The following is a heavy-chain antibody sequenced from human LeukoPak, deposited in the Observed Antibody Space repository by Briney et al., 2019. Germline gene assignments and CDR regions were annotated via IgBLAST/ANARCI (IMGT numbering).Heavy chain of an antibody. D-gene: IGHD6-19*01. CDR2: IYYSGST. CDR1: GGSISSYY. Sequence: SETLSLTCTVSGGSISSYYWSWIRQPPGKGLEWIGYIYYSGSTNYNPSLKSRVTISVDTSKNQFSLKLSSVTAADTAVYYCARDRWDGGWYWFDPWGQGTLVTVSS. CDR3: ARDRWDGGWYWFDP. V-gene: IGHV4-59*12. J-gene: IGHJ5*02.